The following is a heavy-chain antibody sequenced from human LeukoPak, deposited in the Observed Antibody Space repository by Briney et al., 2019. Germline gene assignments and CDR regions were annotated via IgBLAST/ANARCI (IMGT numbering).Heavy chain of an antibody. CDR2: INPNSGGT. D-gene: IGHD2-15*01. V-gene: IGHV1-2*02. J-gene: IGHJ4*02. CDR3: ANVVAGVTCDY. Sequence: ASVKVSCKASGYTFTGHYMHWVRQAPGXXXXXMGWINPNSGGTSYAQKFQGRVTMTRDTSISTAYMELSRLTSDDTAVYYCANVVAGVTCDYWGQGTLVTVSS. CDR1: GYTFTGHY.